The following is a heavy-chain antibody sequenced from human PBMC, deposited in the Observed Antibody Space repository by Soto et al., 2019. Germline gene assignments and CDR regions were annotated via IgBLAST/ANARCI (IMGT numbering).Heavy chain of an antibody. J-gene: IGHJ3*01. CDR1: GFSFNSYA. CDR2: ISGSGGST. Sequence: EVQLMESGGGLVQPGESLRLSCAASGFSFNSYAMGWVRQAPGKGLEWVSGISGSGGSTFYADSVKGRFTISRQNSKSTLYLQMNSVRAEDSSLYCCANKFYDEVSGYYSRDAFDVWGQGAMVTVSS. V-gene: IGHV3-23*01. CDR3: ANKFYDEVSGYYSRDAFDV. D-gene: IGHD3-22*01.